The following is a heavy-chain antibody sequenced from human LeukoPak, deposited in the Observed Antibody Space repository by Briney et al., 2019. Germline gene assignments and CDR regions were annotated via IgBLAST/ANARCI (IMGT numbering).Heavy chain of an antibody. V-gene: IGHV2-5*01. CDR2: IYWNDDK. J-gene: IGHJ5*02. CDR1: GFSLSTSGVG. CDR3: AHIIIGRFDWLSHNWFDP. D-gene: IGHD3-9*01. Sequence: SGPTLVNPTQTLTLTCTFSGFSLSTSGVGVGWIRQPPGKALEWLALIYWNDDKRYSPSLKSRLTITKDTSKNQVVLTMTNMDPVDTATYYCAHIIIGRFDWLSHNWFDPWGQGTLVTVSS.